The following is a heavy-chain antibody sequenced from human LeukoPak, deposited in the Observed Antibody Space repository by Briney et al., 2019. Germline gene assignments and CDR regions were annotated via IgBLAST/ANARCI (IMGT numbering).Heavy chain of an antibody. Sequence: SETLSLTCTVSGGSISSYYWSWIRQPPGKGLGWNGYIYYSGRTNYNPSLKSRATLSVDTSKNQFSLKLSAVTAADTAVYYCARRDSGSYHNWFDPWGQGTLVTVSP. CDR2: IYYSGRT. V-gene: IGHV4-59*08. CDR1: GGSISSYY. J-gene: IGHJ5*02. D-gene: IGHD1-26*01. CDR3: ARRDSGSYHNWFDP.